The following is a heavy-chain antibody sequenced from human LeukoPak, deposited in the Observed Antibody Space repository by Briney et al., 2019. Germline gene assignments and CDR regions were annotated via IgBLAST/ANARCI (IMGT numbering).Heavy chain of an antibody. CDR2: IIPIFGTA. D-gene: IGHD5-18*01. CDR3: CSGYSYEFSDP. V-gene: IGHV1-69*05. CDR1: GGTFSSYA. J-gene: IGHJ5*02. Sequence: SVKVSCKASGGTFSSYAISWVRQAPGQGLEWMGRIIPIFGTANYAQKFQGRVTITTDESTSTAYMELSSLRSEDMAVYYCCSGYSYEFSDPWGQGTLVTVSS.